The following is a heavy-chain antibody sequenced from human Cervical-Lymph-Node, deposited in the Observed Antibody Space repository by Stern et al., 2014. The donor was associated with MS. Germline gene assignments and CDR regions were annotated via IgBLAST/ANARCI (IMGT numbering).Heavy chain of an antibody. CDR1: GGSISSGDFS. V-gene: IGHV4-30-2*01. J-gene: IGHJ6*02. D-gene: IGHD2-21*01. Sequence: VQLVESGSGLVKPSQTLSLTCAVSGGSISSGDFSWSWIRQPPGKGLEWIGYIFYSGIPFDNPSLKSRVTISVARSKNQFSLKVNSGTAADTAVYYCARGAGGAYDGMDVWGQGTAVTVSS. CDR3: ARGAGGAYDGMDV. CDR2: IFYSGIP.